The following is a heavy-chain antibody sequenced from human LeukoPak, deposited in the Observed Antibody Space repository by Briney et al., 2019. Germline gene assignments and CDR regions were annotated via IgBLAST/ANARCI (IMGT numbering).Heavy chain of an antibody. CDR2: IYYSGST. Sequence: SETLSLTCTVSGGSISSYYWSWIRQPPGKGLEWIGYIYYSGSTNYNPSLKSRVTISVDTSKNQFSLQLNSVTPEDTAVHYCARVSSSWYGGYYYYGMDVWGQGTTVTVSS. CDR3: ARVSSSWYGGYYYYGMDV. J-gene: IGHJ6*02. CDR1: GGSISSYY. D-gene: IGHD6-13*01. V-gene: IGHV4-59*12.